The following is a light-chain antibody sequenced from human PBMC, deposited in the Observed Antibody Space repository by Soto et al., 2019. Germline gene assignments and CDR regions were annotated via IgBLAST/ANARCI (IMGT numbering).Light chain of an antibody. CDR3: QQYYSTPWT. Sequence: IVMTQSPDSLAVSLGERATIYCKSRQSLLHSSNNKKYLAWYQQKPGQPPKLLIYRASTRESGVPDRFSGSGSGTDFTLTISSLQAEDVAVYYCQQYYSTPWTFGQGTKVDIK. V-gene: IGKV4-1*01. CDR1: QSLLHSSNNKKY. J-gene: IGKJ1*01. CDR2: RAS.